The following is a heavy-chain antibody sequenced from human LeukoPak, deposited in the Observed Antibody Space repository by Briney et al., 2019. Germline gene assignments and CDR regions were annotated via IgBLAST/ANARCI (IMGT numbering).Heavy chain of an antibody. D-gene: IGHD3-22*01. CDR3: AKQWLRNAFDI. CDR2: IYTTGST. CDR1: GVSISSGSYY. V-gene: IGHV4-61*02. J-gene: IGHJ3*02. Sequence: SQTLSLTCTVSGVSISSGSYYWVWIRQPAGKGLEWIGRIYTTGSTNYNPSFKSRVTISVDTSKNQFSLKLSSVTAADTAVYSCAKQWLRNAFDIWGQGTMVTVSS.